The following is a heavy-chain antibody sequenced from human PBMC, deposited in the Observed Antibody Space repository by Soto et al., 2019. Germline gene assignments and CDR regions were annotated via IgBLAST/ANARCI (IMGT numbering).Heavy chain of an antibody. D-gene: IGHD3-10*01. J-gene: IGHJ4*02. CDR2: ISFDGTNK. Sequence: GGSLRLSCAASGFTFNGHGMHWVRQAPGRGLEWVALISFDGTNKYYADSVKGRFTISGDNSKTTLYLQMNSLRADDTAVYYCAKPLSSGIYVWDLYYWRQGTLVTVSS. CDR3: AKPLSSGIYVWDLYY. V-gene: IGHV3-30*18. CDR1: GFTFNGHG.